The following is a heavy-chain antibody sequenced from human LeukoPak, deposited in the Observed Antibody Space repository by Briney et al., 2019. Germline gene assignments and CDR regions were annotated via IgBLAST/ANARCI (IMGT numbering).Heavy chain of an antibody. Sequence: SETLSLTCTVSGGSISSSSYYWGWIRQPPGKGLEWIGSIYYSGSTYYNPSLKSRVTISVDTSKNQFSLKLSSVTAADTAVYYCARNGRYFDWLPFNWFDPWGQGTLVTVSS. CDR1: GGSISSSSYY. CDR2: IYYSGST. V-gene: IGHV4-39*07. CDR3: ARNGRYFDWLPFNWFDP. D-gene: IGHD3-9*01. J-gene: IGHJ5*02.